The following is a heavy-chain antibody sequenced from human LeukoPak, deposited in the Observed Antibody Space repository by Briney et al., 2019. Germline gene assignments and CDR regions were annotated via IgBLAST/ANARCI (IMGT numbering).Heavy chain of an antibody. D-gene: IGHD3-3*01. Sequence: KPSETLSLTCAVYGGSFSGYYWSWIRQPPGKGLGWIGEINHGGSTNYNPSLKSRVTISVDTSKNQFSLKLSSVTAADTAVYYCASLATYYDFWSVSTATDYWGQGTLVTVSS. CDR1: GGSFSGYY. CDR2: INHGGST. V-gene: IGHV4-34*01. J-gene: IGHJ4*02. CDR3: ASLATYYDFWSVSTATDY.